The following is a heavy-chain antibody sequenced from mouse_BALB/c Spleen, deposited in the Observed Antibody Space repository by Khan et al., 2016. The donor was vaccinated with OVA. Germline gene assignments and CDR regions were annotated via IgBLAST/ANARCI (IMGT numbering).Heavy chain of an antibody. J-gene: IGHJ2*01. V-gene: IGHV3-2*02. CDR3: ARTARIKY. Sequence: EVQLQESGPGLVKPSQSLSLTCTVTGYSIPSGYGWNWIRQFPGNKLEWMGYISYSGSTNYNPSLKSRISITRDTSKNQFFLQLNSVTTEDTATHYCARTARIKYWGQGTTHTVS. CDR1: GYSIPSGYG. D-gene: IGHD1-2*01. CDR2: ISYSGST.